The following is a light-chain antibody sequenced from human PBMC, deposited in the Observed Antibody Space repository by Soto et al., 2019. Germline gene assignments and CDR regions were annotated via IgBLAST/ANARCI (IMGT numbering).Light chain of an antibody. CDR1: QSVSSSY. J-gene: IGKJ1*01. CDR3: QQFVSSPRT. CDR2: GAS. Sequence: EIVLTQSPGTLSLSPGERATLSCRAGQSVSSSYLAWYQQKPGQAPRLLIYGASTRATGIPDRFSGSGYGTDFTLTISRLEPEDFAVYYCQQFVSSPRTCGQGTKVEIK. V-gene: IGKV3-20*01.